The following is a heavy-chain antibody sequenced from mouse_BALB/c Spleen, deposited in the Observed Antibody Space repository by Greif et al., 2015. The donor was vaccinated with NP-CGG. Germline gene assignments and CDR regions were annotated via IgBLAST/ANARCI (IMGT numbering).Heavy chain of an antibody. D-gene: IGHD2-4*01. CDR1: GYTFTSYV. Sequence: EVQLQQSGPELVKPGASVKMSCKASGYTFTSYVMHWVKQKPGQGLEWIGYINPYNDGTKYNEKFKGKATLTSDKSSSTAYMELSSLTSEDSAVYYCARAMIKPYYAMDYWGQGTSVTVSS. V-gene: IGHV1-14*01. CDR3: ARAMIKPYYAMDY. J-gene: IGHJ4*01. CDR2: INPYNDGT.